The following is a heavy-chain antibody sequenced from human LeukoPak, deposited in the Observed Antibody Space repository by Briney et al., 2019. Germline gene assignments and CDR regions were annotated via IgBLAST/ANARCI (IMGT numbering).Heavy chain of an antibody. V-gene: IGHV4-59*08. CDR3: ARKNDFDI. J-gene: IGHJ3*02. CDR1: GDSISNSY. Sequence: SETLSLTCTVSGDSISNSYWNWIRQPPGRGLEWIGCISYSGSTNYNPSLKSRVTISRDTSKNQLSLKVTSVTAADTAVYYCARKNDFDIWGQGTTVTVSS. CDR2: ISYSGST.